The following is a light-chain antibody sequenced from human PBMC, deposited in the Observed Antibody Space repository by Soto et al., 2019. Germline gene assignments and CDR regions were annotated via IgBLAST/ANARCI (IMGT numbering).Light chain of an antibody. CDR1: SSDVGGNGY. Sequence: QSVLTQPASVSGSPGQSVTISCTGASSDVGGNGYVSWYQQHPGKAPKLILYEVNNRPSGVSNHFSGSKSGNTASLIISGLQADDEADYYCSSYSTTSTLVFGSGTKVTVL. CDR2: EVN. CDR3: SSYSTTSTLV. V-gene: IGLV2-14*01. J-gene: IGLJ1*01.